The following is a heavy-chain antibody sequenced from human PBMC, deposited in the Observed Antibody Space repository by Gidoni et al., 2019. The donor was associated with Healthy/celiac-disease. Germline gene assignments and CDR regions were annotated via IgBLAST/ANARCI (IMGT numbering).Heavy chain of an antibody. CDR3: ARDWVGTGTTGAEYFQH. D-gene: IGHD1-1*01. J-gene: IGHJ1*01. V-gene: IGHV3-66*01. CDR1: GFTVSSNY. Sequence: EVQLVESGGGLVQPGGSLRLSCAASGFTVSSNYMSWVRQAPGKGLEWVSVSYSGGSTYYADSVKGRFTISRDNSKNTLYLQMNSLRAEDTAVYYCARDWVGTGTTGAEYFQHWGQGTLVTVSS. CDR2: SYSGGST.